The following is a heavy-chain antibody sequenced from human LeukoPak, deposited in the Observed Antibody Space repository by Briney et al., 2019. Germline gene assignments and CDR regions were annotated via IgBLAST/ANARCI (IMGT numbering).Heavy chain of an antibody. V-gene: IGHV3-48*03. CDR1: GFIFRSYE. CDR2: ISSSGATI. J-gene: IGHJ4*02. CDR3: ARGGSYFVH. Sequence: GGSLRLSCVVYGFIFRSYEMNWVRQAPGKGLEWVSYISSSGATIHYADSVKGRFTVSRDSAKNSLYLQMNSLRAEDTAVYYCARGGSYFVHWGQGTLVTVSS. D-gene: IGHD3-16*01.